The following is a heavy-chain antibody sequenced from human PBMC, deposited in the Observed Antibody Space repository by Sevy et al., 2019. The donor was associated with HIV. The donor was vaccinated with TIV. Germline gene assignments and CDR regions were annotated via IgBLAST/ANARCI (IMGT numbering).Heavy chain of an antibody. CDR1: GDSVSSNNAA. Sequence: SQTLSLTCAISGDSVSSNNAAWNWIRQSPSRGLEWLGRTFYRSNWYNDYAVSLKGRITINPDTSKNQLSLQLTSVTPEDTAVYYCARDGLTYGAMDVWGQGTTVIVSS. CDR2: TFYRSNWYN. J-gene: IGHJ6*02. CDR3: ARDGLTYGAMDV. D-gene: IGHD1-20*01. V-gene: IGHV6-1*01.